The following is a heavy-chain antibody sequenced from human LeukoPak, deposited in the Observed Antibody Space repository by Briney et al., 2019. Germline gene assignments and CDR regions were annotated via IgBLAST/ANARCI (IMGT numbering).Heavy chain of an antibody. CDR2: INCKSGAT. CDR3: ARQSLDYYETLDAFDI. Sequence: ASVKVSCKASEYTFTDYYIHWMRQAPGQGLEWMGWINCKSGATSYAQKFRGRVTMTKDRPIRAAYMELSRLKSDDTAVYYCARQSLDYYETLDAFDIWGQGTVVTVSS. CDR1: EYTFTDYY. D-gene: IGHD3-22*01. V-gene: IGHV1-2*02. J-gene: IGHJ3*02.